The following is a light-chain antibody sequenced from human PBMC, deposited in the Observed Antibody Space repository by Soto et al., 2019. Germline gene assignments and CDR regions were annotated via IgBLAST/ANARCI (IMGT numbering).Light chain of an antibody. V-gene: IGLV4-60*02. Sequence: QSVLTQSSSASASLGSSVKLTCTLSSGHSSYIIAWHQQQPGKAPRYLMKPEGSGSYNKGSGVPDSFSGSSSGAARYLTISHLQFEDEANYYCETWDSNTRVFGGGTKLTVL. CDR3: ETWDSNTRV. CDR2: PEGSGSY. J-gene: IGLJ2*01. CDR1: SGHSSYI.